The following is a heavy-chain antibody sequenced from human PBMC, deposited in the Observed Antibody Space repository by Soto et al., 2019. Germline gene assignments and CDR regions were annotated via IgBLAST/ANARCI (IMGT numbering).Heavy chain of an antibody. V-gene: IGHV4-59*01. CDR2: IYYSGST. CDR1: GGSISSYY. CDR3: ARDVDYYYGMDV. Sequence: PSESLSLSCTVSGGSISSYYWSWVRQPPGKGLEWIGYIYYSGSTTYNPSLKSRVTIPVDTTKNQFTLKLSSVTAADTTVYYCARDVDYYYGMDVWGQGTTVTVSS. J-gene: IGHJ6*02.